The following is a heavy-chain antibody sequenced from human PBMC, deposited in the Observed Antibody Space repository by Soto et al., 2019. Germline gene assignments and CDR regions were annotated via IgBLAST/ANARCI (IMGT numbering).Heavy chain of an antibody. CDR3: AKLVIGYCSGNTCYDY. CDR1: GFTFSYG. CDR2: ISYDSSNK. Sequence: VQLLESEGSLIQPGGSLIIACAASGFTFSYGIHSLRQAPGKGLEWVAYISYDSSNKFYGDSVKGRFTISRDNSKNTQFLQMNSLRAEDTAVYYCAKLVIGYCSGNTCYDYWGQGTLVAVSS. V-gene: IGHV3-30*18. J-gene: IGHJ4*02. D-gene: IGHD2-15*01.